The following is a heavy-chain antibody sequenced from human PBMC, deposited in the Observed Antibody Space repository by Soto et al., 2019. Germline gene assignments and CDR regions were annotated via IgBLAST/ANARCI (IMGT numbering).Heavy chain of an antibody. J-gene: IGHJ4*02. Sequence: HPGGSLRLSCAASGFTFSSYGMHWVRQAPGKGLEWVAFIWYDGSQKYYGDAVKGRFTISRDNSQNTMYLQMNSLRAEDTAVYYCARDDSSGWTQDYWGQGTQVTVSS. CDR2: IWYDGSQK. D-gene: IGHD6-19*01. V-gene: IGHV3-33*01. CDR1: GFTFSSYG. CDR3: ARDDSSGWTQDY.